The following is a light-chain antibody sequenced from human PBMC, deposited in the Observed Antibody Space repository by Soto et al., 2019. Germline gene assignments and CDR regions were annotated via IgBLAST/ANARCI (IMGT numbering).Light chain of an antibody. V-gene: IGKV3-20*01. J-gene: IGKJ5*01. CDR1: QSVSNNY. Sequence: EIVLTQSPGTLSLSPGERGTLCCRASQSVSNNYLAWYRQKPGQAPRLLIYAASIRATGIPDRFSGSGSGTDFTLTISRLEPEDFAVYYCQQYHTSPITFGQGTRXEIK. CDR3: QQYHTSPIT. CDR2: AAS.